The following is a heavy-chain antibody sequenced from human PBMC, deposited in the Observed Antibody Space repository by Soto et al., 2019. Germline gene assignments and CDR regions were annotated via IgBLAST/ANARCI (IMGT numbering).Heavy chain of an antibody. CDR1: GFTFSSYG. CDR2: ISYDGSNK. D-gene: IGHD2-2*03. Sequence: GGSLRLSCAASGFTFSSYGMHWVRQAPSKGLEWVAVISYDGSNKYYADSVKGRFTISRDNSKNTLYLQMNSLRAEDTAVYYCAKDFGYCSSTSCYPSWGQGTLVTVSS. CDR3: AKDFGYCSSTSCYPS. V-gene: IGHV3-30*18. J-gene: IGHJ5*02.